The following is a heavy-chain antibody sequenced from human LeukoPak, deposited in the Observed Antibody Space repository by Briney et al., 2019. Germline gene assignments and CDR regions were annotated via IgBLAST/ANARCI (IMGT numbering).Heavy chain of an antibody. V-gene: IGHV3-23*01. CDR1: GFTFSSYA. CDR3: VTPYYYDSSGYYFGPDY. D-gene: IGHD3-22*01. CDR2: ISGSGGST. Sequence: GGSLRLSCAASGFTFSSYAMSWVRQAPGKGLEWVSAISGSGGSTYYADSVKGRFTISRDNSKNTLYLQMNSLRAEDTAVYYCVTPYYYDSSGYYFGPDYWGQGTLVTVSS. J-gene: IGHJ4*02.